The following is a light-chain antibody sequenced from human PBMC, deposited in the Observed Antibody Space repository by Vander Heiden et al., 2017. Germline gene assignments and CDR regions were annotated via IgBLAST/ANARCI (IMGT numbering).Light chain of an antibody. V-gene: IGLV3-1*01. CDR2: KDS. J-gene: IGLJ1*01. Sequence: SYELTQPPSVSVSPGQTASITCSGDKLGDKYACWYQQKPGQSPVLVIYKDSKRPSGIPERFSGSNSGNTATLTIRGTQAMDEADYYCQAWDSSTGVFGTGTKVTVL. CDR3: QAWDSSTGV. CDR1: KLGDKY.